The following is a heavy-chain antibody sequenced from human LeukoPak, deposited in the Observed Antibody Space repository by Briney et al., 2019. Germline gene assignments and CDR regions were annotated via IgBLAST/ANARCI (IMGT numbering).Heavy chain of an antibody. CDR2: IIPIFGTA. CDR1: GGTFSSYA. J-gene: IGHJ6*03. V-gene: IGHV1-69*05. CDR3: ARVRQARYYYYMDV. Sequence: ASVKVSCKASGGTFSSYAISWVRQAPGQGLEWMGGIIPIFGTANYAQKFQGRVTITTDESTSTAYMELSSLRSEDTAVYYCARVRQARYYYYMDVWGKGTTVTVSS. D-gene: IGHD5-12*01.